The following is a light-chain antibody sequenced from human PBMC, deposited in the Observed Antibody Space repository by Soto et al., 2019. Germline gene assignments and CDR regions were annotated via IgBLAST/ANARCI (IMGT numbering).Light chain of an antibody. V-gene: IGKV1-5*01. Sequence: DIQMTQSPSTLSASVGDRVTITCRASQSISSWLAWYQQKPGKAPKLLIYDASSLESGVPSRFSGSGSGTQFTLTISRLQPDDFATYYCQQYNSYSYTFGQGTKLEI. CDR1: QSISSW. J-gene: IGKJ2*01. CDR3: QQYNSYSYT. CDR2: DAS.